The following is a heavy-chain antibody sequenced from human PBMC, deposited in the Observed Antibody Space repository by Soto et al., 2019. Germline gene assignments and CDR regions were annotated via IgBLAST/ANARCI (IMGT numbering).Heavy chain of an antibody. CDR1: GYTFTSYG. CDR3: ARDSDFWSGYYSGSEFRRFDY. CDR2: ISAYNGNT. V-gene: IGHV1-18*01. Sequence: GASVKVSCKASGYTFTSYGISWVRQAPGQGLEWMGWISAYNGNTNYAQKLQGRVTMTTDTSTSTAYMELRSLRSDDTAVYYCARDSDFWSGYYSGSEFRRFDYWGQGTLVTVSS. D-gene: IGHD3-3*01. J-gene: IGHJ4*02.